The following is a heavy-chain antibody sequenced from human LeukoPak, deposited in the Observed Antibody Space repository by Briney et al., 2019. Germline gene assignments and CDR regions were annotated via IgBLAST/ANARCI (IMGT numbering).Heavy chain of an antibody. CDR2: IYSGGTT. CDR3: ARGTIYSPRGEDF. V-gene: IGHV3-53*01. D-gene: IGHD5-12*01. J-gene: IGHJ4*02. CDR1: GFTVRSNY. Sequence: PGGSLRLSCAASGFTVRSNYMSWVRQAPGKGLEWVSVIYSGGTTYYADSVKGRLTISRDNSKNTVYLQMNSLRAEDTAVYYCARGTIYSPRGEDFWGQGTLVTVSS.